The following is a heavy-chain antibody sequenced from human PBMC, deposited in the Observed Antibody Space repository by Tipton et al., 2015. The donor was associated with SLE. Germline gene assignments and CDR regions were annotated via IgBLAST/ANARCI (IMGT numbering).Heavy chain of an antibody. D-gene: IGHD6-19*01. CDR3: ARPSVAVQSSGCFDL. CDR1: GGSISSSSYY. V-gene: IGHV4-39*01. CDR2: IYTSGRT. J-gene: IGHJ2*01. Sequence: TLSLTCTVSGGSISSSSYYWGWIRQPPGKGLEWIGRIYTSGRTNYNPSLKSRVTISVDTSKNQFSLKLSSVTAADTAVYYCARPSVAVQSSGCFDLWGRGTLVTVSS.